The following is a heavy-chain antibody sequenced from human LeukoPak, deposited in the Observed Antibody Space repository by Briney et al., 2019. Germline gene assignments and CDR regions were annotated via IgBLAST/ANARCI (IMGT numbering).Heavy chain of an antibody. CDR3: ARAVRPEWYFDY. CDR1: GFTFSSYA. V-gene: IGHV3-30-3*01. CDR2: ISYDGSNK. D-gene: IGHD3-10*01. Sequence: GGSLRLSCAASGFTFSSYAMHWVRQAPGKGLEWVAVISYDGSNKYYADSVKGRFTISRDNSKNTLYLQMNSLRAEDTAVYYCARAVRPEWYFDYWGQGTLVTVSS. J-gene: IGHJ4*02.